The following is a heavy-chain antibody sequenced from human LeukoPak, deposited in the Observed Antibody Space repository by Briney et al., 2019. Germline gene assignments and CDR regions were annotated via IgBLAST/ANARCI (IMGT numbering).Heavy chain of an antibody. V-gene: IGHV3-53*01. CDR1: GFTVSSNH. CDR2: IYSGGST. D-gene: IGHD1-1*01. Sequence: PGGSLRLSCAASGFTVSSNHMSWVRQAPGKGREWVSVIYSGGSTDYADSVKGRFTISRDNSKNTLYLQMNSLRAEDTAVYHCARGPAGYNWGQGTLVTVSS. CDR3: ARGPAGYN. J-gene: IGHJ4*02.